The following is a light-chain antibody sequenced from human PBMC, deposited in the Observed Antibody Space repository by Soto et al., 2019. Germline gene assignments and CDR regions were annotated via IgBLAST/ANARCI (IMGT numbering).Light chain of an antibody. CDR3: QQRSNWLIT. J-gene: IGKJ5*01. V-gene: IGKV3-11*01. CDR1: KSVSSY. CDR2: DAS. Sequence: SASALSLSPVSTAVTSRMASKSVSSYLAWYQQKPGQAPRLLIYDASNRATGIPARFSGSGSGTDFTLTISSLEPEDFAVYYCQQRSNWLITFGQGTRLEI.